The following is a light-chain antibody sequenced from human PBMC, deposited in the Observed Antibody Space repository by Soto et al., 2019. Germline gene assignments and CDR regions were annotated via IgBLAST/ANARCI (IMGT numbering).Light chain of an antibody. CDR2: GVS. CDR1: QSVGSSY. J-gene: IGKJ1*01. V-gene: IGKV3-20*01. CDR3: QQYHNSRT. Sequence: EIVLTQSPGTLSLSPGERATLSCRASQSVGSSYLAWHQQKPGQPPRLLICGVSNRATGIPDRFSGSGSGADFILTISGLEPEDFAVYYCQQYHNSRTFGQGTKVDIK.